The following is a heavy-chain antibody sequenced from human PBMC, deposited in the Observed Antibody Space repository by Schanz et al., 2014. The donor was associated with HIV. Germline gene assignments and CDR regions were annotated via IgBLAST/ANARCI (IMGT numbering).Heavy chain of an antibody. J-gene: IGHJ5*02. V-gene: IGHV1-2*02. D-gene: IGHD5-12*01. CDR1: GYTFIDYF. CDR3: TRSRYELHWLDL. CDR2: IKPNSGET. Sequence: QVQLVQSGAEVKEPGASVKVSCKASGYTFIDYFMHWVRQAPGQGLEWMGWIKPNSGETKFARKFQGRVTMTRDTSINTAYMELRRLTYDDTAVYYCTRSRYELHWLDLWGQGTLVTVSS.